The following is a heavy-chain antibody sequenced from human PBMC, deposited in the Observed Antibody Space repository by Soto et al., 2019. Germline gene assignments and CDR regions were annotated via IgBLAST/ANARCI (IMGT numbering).Heavy chain of an antibody. Sequence: QVQLVQSGAEVKKPGSSVKVSCKASGGTFSSYAISWVRQAPGQGLEWMGGIIPIFGTANHAQKFQGRVTIHADEHSSRAYMERRNLRYEDTAVYYCARVPPVTFGGAPQDWGQGTLVTVS. CDR1: GGTFSSYA. J-gene: IGHJ4*02. V-gene: IGHV1-69*01. D-gene: IGHD3-16*01. CDR2: IIPIFGTA. CDR3: ARVPPVTFGGAPQD.